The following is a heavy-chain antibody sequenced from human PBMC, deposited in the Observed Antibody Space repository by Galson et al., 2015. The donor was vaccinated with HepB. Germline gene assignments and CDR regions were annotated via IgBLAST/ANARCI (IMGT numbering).Heavy chain of an antibody. CDR2: IWYDGSNK. D-gene: IGHD3-22*01. J-gene: IGHJ3*02. CDR1: GFTFSSYG. CDR3: ARGLEYYDSSGYHGGAFDI. V-gene: IGHV3-33*01. Sequence: SLRLSCAASGFTFSSYGMHWVRQAPGKGLEWVAVIWYDGSNKYYADSAKGRFTISRDNSKNTLYLQMNSLRAEDTAVYYRARGLEYYDSSGYHGGAFDIWGQGTMVTVSS.